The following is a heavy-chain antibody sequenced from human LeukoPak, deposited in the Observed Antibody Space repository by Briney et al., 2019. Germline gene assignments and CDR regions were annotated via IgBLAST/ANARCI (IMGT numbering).Heavy chain of an antibody. V-gene: IGHV3-23*01. Sequence: GGSLRLSCAVSGFMFSSFSMSWVRHVPGKGLEWVSTISAGGSTYYADSVKGRFTISRDNSKNTLFLQMNSLRAEDTAIYYCAKRPAAVRGVIPYFDYWGQGTLVTVSS. D-gene: IGHD3-10*02. CDR2: ISAGGST. J-gene: IGHJ4*02. CDR3: AKRPAAVRGVIPYFDY. CDR1: GFMFSSFS.